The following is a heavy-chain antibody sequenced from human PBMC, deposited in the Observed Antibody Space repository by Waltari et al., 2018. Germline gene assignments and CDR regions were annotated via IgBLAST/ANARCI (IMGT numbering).Heavy chain of an antibody. CDR2: ISAYNGNT. D-gene: IGHD4-17*01. Sequence: QVQLVQSGAEVKKPGASVKVSCKASGYTFTSYGISWVRPAPGQGLEWMGWISAYNGNTNDAQKLQGRVTMTTDTATSTAYMELRSLRSDDTAVYYCARGGTVTTYYYYGMDVWGQGTTVTVSS. CDR3: ARGGTVTTYYYYGMDV. J-gene: IGHJ6*02. CDR1: GYTFTSYG. V-gene: IGHV1-18*01.